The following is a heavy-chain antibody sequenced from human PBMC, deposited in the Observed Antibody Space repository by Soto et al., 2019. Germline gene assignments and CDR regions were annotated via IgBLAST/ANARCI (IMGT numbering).Heavy chain of an antibody. V-gene: IGHV4-39*07. Sequence: SETLSLTCTVTGDSISSRSYYWGWIRQPPGKGLEWIGSIYYSGSTYNNPSLRSRVSISGDTSKNHFSLTLTSVTAADAAVYYCATIGVSGYLAVWGQGTTVTVSS. D-gene: IGHD3-16*02. CDR1: GDSISSRSYY. CDR3: ATIGVSGYLAV. J-gene: IGHJ6*02. CDR2: IYYSGST.